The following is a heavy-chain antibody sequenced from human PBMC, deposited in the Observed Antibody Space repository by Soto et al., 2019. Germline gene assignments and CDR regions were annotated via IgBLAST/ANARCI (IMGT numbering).Heavy chain of an antibody. J-gene: IGHJ6*02. CDR1: GGTFSSYA. V-gene: IGHV1-69*06. CDR3: AAVPKNWNHYYYYYGMDV. CDR2: IIPIFGTA. Sequence: SVKVSCKASGGTFSSYAISWVRQAPGQGLEWMGGIIPIFGTANYAQKFQGRVTITADKSTSTAYMELSSLRSEDTAVYYCAAVPKNWNHYYYYYGMDVWDQGTTVTVS. D-gene: IGHD1-1*01.